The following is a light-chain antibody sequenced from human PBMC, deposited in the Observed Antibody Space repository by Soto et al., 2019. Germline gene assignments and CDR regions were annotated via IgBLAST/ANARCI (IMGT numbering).Light chain of an antibody. J-gene: IGLJ1*01. CDR2: EVN. CDR1: STDVGGYNY. Sequence: QSALAQPSSVSGSPGQSITISCTGTSTDVGGYNYVSWYQRHPGKGPKLIIYEVNNRPSGVSDRFSGSKSGNKASLTISNLEAEDESDYYCSSYTGSTNYVFGTGTKVTVL. CDR3: SSYTGSTNYV. V-gene: IGLV2-14*01.